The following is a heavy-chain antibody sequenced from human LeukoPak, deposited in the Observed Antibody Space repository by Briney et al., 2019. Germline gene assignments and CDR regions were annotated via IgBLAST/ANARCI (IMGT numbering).Heavy chain of an antibody. CDR2: TSFSGRTT. CDR3: ERGALTYYYDS. CDR1: GFIFSDYY. D-gene: IGHD4/OR15-4a*01. J-gene: IGHJ4*02. V-gene: IGHV3-11*01. Sequence: GGSLRLSCAASGFIFSDYYMSWFRQVPGKGLEWIAYTSFSGRTTYYADSVDGRFTISRDNAQNSLFLQMNSLRAEDTALYYCERGALTYYYDSWGQGTLVTVST.